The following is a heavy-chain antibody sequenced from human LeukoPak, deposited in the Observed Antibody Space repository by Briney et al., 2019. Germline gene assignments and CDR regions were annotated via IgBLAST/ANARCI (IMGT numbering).Heavy chain of an antibody. CDR1: GYTFTSYG. J-gene: IGHJ4*02. CDR3: ARTRRDDSSGYYLM. D-gene: IGHD3-22*01. V-gene: IGHV1-18*01. Sequence: ASVKVSCKASGYTFTSYGISWVRQAPGQGLEWMGWISAYNGNTNYAQKLQGRVTITTDTSTSTAYMELRSLRSDDTAVYYCARTRRDDSSGYYLMWGQGTLVTVSS. CDR2: ISAYNGNT.